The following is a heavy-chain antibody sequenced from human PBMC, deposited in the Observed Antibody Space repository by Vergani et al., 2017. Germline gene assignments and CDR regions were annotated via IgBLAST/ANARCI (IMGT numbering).Heavy chain of an antibody. CDR3: ARAKRGRLAVGATDS. Sequence: QEQLVQSGSELKKPGASVKVSCKASGYSFNNYAIHWVRQAPGQELEWMGWINPTTGNPTYARAFTGRFVFSLDTSISTAYLQIGSLKAEDTAVYFCARAKRGRLAVGATDSWGQGTLLTVSS. CDR1: GYSFNNYA. J-gene: IGHJ4*02. V-gene: IGHV7-4-1*01. CDR2: INPTTGNP. D-gene: IGHD6-19*01.